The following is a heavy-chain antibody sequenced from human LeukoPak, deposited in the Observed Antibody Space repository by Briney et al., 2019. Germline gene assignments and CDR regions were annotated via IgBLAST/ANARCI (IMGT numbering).Heavy chain of an antibody. J-gene: IGHJ6*04. D-gene: IGHD3-10*02. CDR2: ISGSGGST. Sequence: GGSLRLSCAASGFTFSSYAMTWVRQAPGKELEWVSGISGSGGSTYYADSVKGRFTISRDNSKNTLYLQMNSLRAEDTAVYYCAELGITMIGGVWGKGTTVTISS. CDR3: AELGITMIGGV. CDR1: GFTFSSYA. V-gene: IGHV3-23*01.